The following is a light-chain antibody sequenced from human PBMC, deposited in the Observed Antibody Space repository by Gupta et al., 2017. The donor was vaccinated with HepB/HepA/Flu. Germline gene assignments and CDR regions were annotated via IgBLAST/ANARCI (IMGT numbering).Light chain of an antibody. J-gene: IGLJ2*01. V-gene: IGLV2-18*02. Sequence: QSALTQPPSVSGSPAQSVTISCTGTSSDVGSYNRVSWYQQSPGTAPKLMIYEVSNRPSGVPDRFSGSNSGNTASLTISGLQAEDEADYYCSSYTSSSIVNFGGGTKLTVL. CDR3: SSYTSSSIVN. CDR1: SSDVGSYNR. CDR2: EVS.